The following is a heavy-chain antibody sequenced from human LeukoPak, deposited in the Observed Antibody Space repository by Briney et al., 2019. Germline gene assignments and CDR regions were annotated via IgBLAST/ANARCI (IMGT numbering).Heavy chain of an antibody. CDR1: GFTFSDHY. J-gene: IGHJ4*02. CDR3: ARGHYCSSTSCYLPQYYFDY. CDR2: TRNKANSYTT. Sequence: GGSLRLSCAASGFTFSDHYMDWVRQAPGKGLEWVGRTRNKANSYTTEYAASVKGRFTISRDDSKNSLYLQMNSLKTEDTAVYYCARGHYCSSTSCYLPQYYFDYWGQGTLVTVSS. D-gene: IGHD2-2*01. V-gene: IGHV3-72*01.